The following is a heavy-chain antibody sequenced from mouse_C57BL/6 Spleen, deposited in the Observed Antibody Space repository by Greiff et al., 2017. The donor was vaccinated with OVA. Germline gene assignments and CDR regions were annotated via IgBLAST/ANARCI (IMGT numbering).Heavy chain of an antibody. CDR1: GYTFTSYW. D-gene: IGHD2-2*01. J-gene: IGHJ2*01. Sequence: QVHVKQPGAELVKPGASVKVSCKASGYTFTSYWMHWVKQRPGQGLEWIGRIHPSDSDTNYNQKFKGKATLTVDKSSSTAYMQLSSLTSEDSAVYYCAIGMVTTWEADYWGQGTTLTVSS. CDR3: AIGMVTTWEADY. V-gene: IGHV1-74*01. CDR2: IHPSDSDT.